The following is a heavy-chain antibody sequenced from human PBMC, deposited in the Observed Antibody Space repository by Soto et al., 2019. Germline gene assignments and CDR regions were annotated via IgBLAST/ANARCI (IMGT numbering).Heavy chain of an antibody. CDR3: AKKGLGSLATYCTTGDCHYAFDV. CDR2: ISGGGDGT. J-gene: IGHJ3*01. D-gene: IGHD2-8*01. V-gene: IGHV3-23*01. CDR1: GFTFYNYA. Sequence: EVQLLESGGGLVRPGGSLRLSCAASGFTFYNYAMNWVRQAPGKGLEWVSTISGGGDGTYYADSVKGRFTISRDNSRYTVYLQMNSLRAEDTAVYYWAKKGLGSLATYCTTGDCHYAFDVWGQGTLVTVSS.